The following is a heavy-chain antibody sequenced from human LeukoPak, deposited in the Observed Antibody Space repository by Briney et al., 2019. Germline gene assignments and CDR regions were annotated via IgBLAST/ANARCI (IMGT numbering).Heavy chain of an antibody. CDR2: FDPEDGET. V-gene: IGHV1-24*01. CDR3: ATESRITMVRGGAFDI. J-gene: IGHJ3*02. CDR1: GYTLTELS. Sequence: ASVKASCKVSGYTLTELSMHWVRQAPGKGLEWMGGFDPEDGETIYAQKFQGRVTMTEDTSTDTAYMELSSLRSEDTAVYYCATESRITMVRGGAFDIWGQGTMVTVSS. D-gene: IGHD3-10*01.